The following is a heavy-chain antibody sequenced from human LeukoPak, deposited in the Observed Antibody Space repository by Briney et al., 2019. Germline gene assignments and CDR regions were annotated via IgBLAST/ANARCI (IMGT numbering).Heavy chain of an antibody. CDR1: GFTFSNYA. D-gene: IGHD3-10*01. CDR2: ISYDGSNK. CDR3: AKDNYGLDY. Sequence: GRSLRLSCSASGFTFSNYAMHWVRQAPGKGREWGAVISYDGSNKYYADSVKGRFTICRDNSKNTLYLQMNSLRAEDTAVYFCAKDNYGLDYWGQGTLVTVSS. V-gene: IGHV3-30-3*01. J-gene: IGHJ4*02.